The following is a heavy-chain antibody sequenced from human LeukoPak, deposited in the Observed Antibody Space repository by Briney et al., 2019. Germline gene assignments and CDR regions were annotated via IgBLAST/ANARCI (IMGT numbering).Heavy chain of an antibody. Sequence: GGSLRLSCAVSGFSVSSSYMSWVRQAPGKGLEWVSVIYSGGSTYYADSVKGRFTISRDNAKNTLYLQMNSLRAEDTAVYYCVRGDYSYGYNYYYMDVWGKGTTVTVSS. V-gene: IGHV3-66*01. D-gene: IGHD5-18*01. CDR3: VRGDYSYGYNYYYMDV. CDR2: IYSGGST. CDR1: GFSVSSSY. J-gene: IGHJ6*03.